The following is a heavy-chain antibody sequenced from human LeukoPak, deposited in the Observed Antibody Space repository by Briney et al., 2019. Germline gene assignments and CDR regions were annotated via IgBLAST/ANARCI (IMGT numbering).Heavy chain of an antibody. D-gene: IGHD1-26*01. CDR3: ARVIGWDEPFDL. J-gene: IGHJ3*01. CDR2: VSGSGSTT. CDR1: GFTFSSYG. V-gene: IGHV3-23*01. Sequence: GGSLRLSCAASGFTFSSYGMNWVRQAPGKGLEWVSAVSGSGSTTYYARSVKGRFTVSRDNAKNTLYLQMNSLRAEDTAIYYCARVIGWDEPFDLWGQGTMVTVSS.